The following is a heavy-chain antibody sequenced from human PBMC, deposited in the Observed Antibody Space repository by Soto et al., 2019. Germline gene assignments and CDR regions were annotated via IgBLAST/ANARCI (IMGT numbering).Heavy chain of an antibody. CDR3: AKDLRDSGYVSYYYYYYGMDV. J-gene: IGHJ6*02. CDR1: GFTFSSYG. Sequence: GGSLRLSCAASGFTFSSYGMHWVRQAPGKGLEWVAVISYDGSNKYYADSVKGRFTISRDNSKNTLYLQMNSLRAEDTAVYYCAKDLRDSGYVSYYYYYYGMDVWGQGTTVTVSS. CDR2: ISYDGSNK. D-gene: IGHD5-12*01. V-gene: IGHV3-30*18.